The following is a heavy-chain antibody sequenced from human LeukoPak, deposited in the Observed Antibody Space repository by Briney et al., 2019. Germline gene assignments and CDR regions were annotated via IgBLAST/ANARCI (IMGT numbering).Heavy chain of an antibody. Sequence: ASVKVSCKASGGTFSSYAISWVRQAPGQGLEWMGGIIPIFGTANYAQKFQGSVTITADKSTSTAYMELSSLRSEDTAVYYCARVEAVAAAFDYWGQGTLVTVSS. CDR2: IIPIFGTA. CDR3: ARVEAVAAAFDY. D-gene: IGHD6-19*01. CDR1: GGTFSSYA. V-gene: IGHV1-69*06. J-gene: IGHJ4*02.